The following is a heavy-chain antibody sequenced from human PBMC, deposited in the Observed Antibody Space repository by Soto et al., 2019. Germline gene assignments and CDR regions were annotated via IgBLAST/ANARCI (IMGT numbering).Heavy chain of an antibody. J-gene: IGHJ4*02. Sequence: QVQLQQWGAGLLKPSETLSLTCAVYGGSFSGYYWSWIRQPPGKGLEWIGEINHSGSTNYNPSLKSRVTISVDTSKNQFSLKLSSVTAADTAVYYCASRNIVATISYYDYWGQGTLVTVSS. CDR1: GGSFSGYY. D-gene: IGHD5-12*01. CDR2: INHSGST. CDR3: ASRNIVATISYYDY. V-gene: IGHV4-34*01.